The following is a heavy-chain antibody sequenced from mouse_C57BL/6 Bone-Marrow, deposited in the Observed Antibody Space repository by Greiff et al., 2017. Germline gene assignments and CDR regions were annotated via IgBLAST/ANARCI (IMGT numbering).Heavy chain of an antibody. Sequence: EVMLVESGEGLVKPGGSLKLSCAASGFTFSSYAMSWVRQTPEKRLEWVAYISSGGDYIYYADTVKGRFTISRDNARNTLYLQMSSLKSEDTAMYYCTRDQANWDAMDYWGQGTSVTVSS. CDR3: TRDQANWDAMDY. D-gene: IGHD4-1*01. V-gene: IGHV5-9-1*02. CDR1: GFTFSSYA. J-gene: IGHJ4*01. CDR2: ISSGGDYI.